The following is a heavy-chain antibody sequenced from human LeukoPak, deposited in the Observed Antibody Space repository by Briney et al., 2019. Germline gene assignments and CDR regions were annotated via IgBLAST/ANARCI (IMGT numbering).Heavy chain of an antibody. CDR1: GFTFTTYM. J-gene: IGHJ4*02. V-gene: IGHV3-48*01. Sequence: PGGSLRLSCAASGFTFTTYMMNWVRQTPGKGLERVSYISSDGGAIYYADSVKGRFTISRDNAQTSLYLQMNNLRAEDTAVYYCVRELAYWGQGALVTVSS. CDR3: VRELAY. CDR2: ISSDGGAI.